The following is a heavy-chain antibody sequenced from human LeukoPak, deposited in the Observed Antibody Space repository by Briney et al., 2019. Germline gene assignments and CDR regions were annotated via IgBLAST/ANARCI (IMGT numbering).Heavy chain of an antibody. J-gene: IGHJ4*02. Sequence: GGSLRLSCAASGFTFSSYSMNWVRQAPGKGLEWVSYISSNSSTIYYADSVKGRLTISRDNAKNSLYLQMNSLRAEDTAVYYCARGQQLVPFDYWGQGTLVTVSS. V-gene: IGHV3-48*01. CDR2: ISSNSSTI. CDR1: GFTFSSYS. D-gene: IGHD6-13*01. CDR3: ARGQQLVPFDY.